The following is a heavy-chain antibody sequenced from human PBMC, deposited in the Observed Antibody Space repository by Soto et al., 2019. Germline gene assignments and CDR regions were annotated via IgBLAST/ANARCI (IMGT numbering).Heavy chain of an antibody. Sequence: QEQLVQSGAEVKKPGASVKVSCKTSGYTFTDYDINWVRQATGQGLEWIGWMNPNSGETGYAQKFQGRGTMTRSASLSTAYLELRSLRSEDTAVYYCARVAVAARPRWYNWFDPWGQGTLVTVSS. CDR1: GYTFTDYD. CDR2: MNPNSGET. CDR3: ARVAVAARPRWYNWFDP. V-gene: IGHV1-8*01. J-gene: IGHJ5*02. D-gene: IGHD2-15*01.